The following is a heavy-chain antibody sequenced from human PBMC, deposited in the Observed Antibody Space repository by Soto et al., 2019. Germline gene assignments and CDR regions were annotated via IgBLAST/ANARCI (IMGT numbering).Heavy chain of an antibody. CDR3: VRDTMDYFDY. V-gene: IGHV3-33*01. D-gene: IGHD1-1*01. CDR1: GFTFSSYG. CDR2: IWYDGSNK. J-gene: IGHJ4*02. Sequence: PGGSLRLSCAASGFTFSSYGMHWVRQAPGKGLEWVAVIWYDGSNKYYVDSVKGRFTISRDNSRNTLDLHMNSLRAEDTAVYYCVRDTMDYFDYWGQGTLVTVSS.